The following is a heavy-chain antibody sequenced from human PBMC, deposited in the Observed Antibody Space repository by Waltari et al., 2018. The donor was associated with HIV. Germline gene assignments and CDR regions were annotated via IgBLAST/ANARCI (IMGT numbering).Heavy chain of an antibody. V-gene: IGHV4-61*02. CDR3: ASSFCSGGTCYRDAFDI. D-gene: IGHD2-15*01. CDR1: GGSMSNSSYY. Sequence: QVQLQESGPGLVKPSQTLSLTCSVSGGSMSNSSYYWSWIRQPAGKGRECVGRLYTGGYINYNPSLKSRVTISIDTSKNQFSLKLSSVTAADTAVYYCASSFCSGGTCYRDAFDIWGQGTTVAVSS. CDR2: LYTGGYI. J-gene: IGHJ3*02.